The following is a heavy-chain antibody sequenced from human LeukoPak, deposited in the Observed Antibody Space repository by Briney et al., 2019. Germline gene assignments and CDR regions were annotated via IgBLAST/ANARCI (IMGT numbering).Heavy chain of an antibody. Sequence: PLETLSLTCSVSGGSISTSPYYWGCIGQPPGKGREWIVYIYVSENTYYNPSLHSRVTLSVDTSKNQVTLKLPSVTAADTALYYCARRRTYDILTGYHQYYFDYWGQGALVTVSS. D-gene: IGHD3-9*01. V-gene: IGHV4-39*01. J-gene: IGHJ4*02. CDR3: ARRRTYDILTGYHQYYFDY. CDR2: IYVSENT. CDR1: GGSISTSPYY.